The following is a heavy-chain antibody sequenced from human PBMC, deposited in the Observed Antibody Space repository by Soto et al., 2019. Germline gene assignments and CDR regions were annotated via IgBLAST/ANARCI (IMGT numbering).Heavy chain of an antibody. CDR2: INPSGGST. J-gene: IGHJ3*02. CDR3: ARGTDIVVVVAATDDAFDI. D-gene: IGHD2-15*01. V-gene: IGHV1-46*01. CDR1: GYTFTSYY. Sequence: ASVKVSCKTYGYTFTSYYMHWVRQTPGQGLEWMGIINPSGGSTSYAQKFQGRVTMTRDTSTSTVYMKLSSLRSEDTAVYYCARGTDIVVVVAATDDAFDIWGQGTMVTVSS.